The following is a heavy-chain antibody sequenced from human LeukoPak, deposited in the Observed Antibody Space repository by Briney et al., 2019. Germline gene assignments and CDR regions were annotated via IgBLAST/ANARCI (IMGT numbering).Heavy chain of an antibody. CDR3: AYIVATTGIDY. CDR1: GGSISSYY. J-gene: IGHJ4*02. V-gene: IGHV4-59*08. Sequence: SETLSLTCTVSGGSISSYYWSWIRQPPGKGLEWIGYIYYSGGTNYNPSLKSRVTISVDTSKNQFSLKLSSVTAADTAVYYCAYIVATTGIDYWGQGTLVTVSS. D-gene: IGHD5-12*01. CDR2: IYYSGGT.